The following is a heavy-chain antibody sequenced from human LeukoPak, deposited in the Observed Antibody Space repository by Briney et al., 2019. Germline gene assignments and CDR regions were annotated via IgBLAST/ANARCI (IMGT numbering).Heavy chain of an antibody. CDR1: GGSFSGYY. CDR2: INHSGST. V-gene: IGHV4-34*01. J-gene: IGHJ4*02. CDR3: ARHRKARAYYYDSSGYHFDY. Sequence: PSETLSLTCAVYGGSFSGYYWSWIRQPPGKGLEWIGEINHSGSTNYNPSLKSRVTISVDTSKNQFSLKLSSVTAADTAVYYCARHRKARAYYYDSSGYHFDYWGQGTLVTVSS. D-gene: IGHD3-22*01.